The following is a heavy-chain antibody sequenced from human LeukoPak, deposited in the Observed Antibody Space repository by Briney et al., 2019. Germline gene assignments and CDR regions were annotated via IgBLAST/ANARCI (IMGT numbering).Heavy chain of an antibody. D-gene: IGHD4-17*01. V-gene: IGHV4-59*01. Sequence: SETLSLTCTVSGGSISYYYWSWIRQSPGKGLEWIGYIYYSGTTNYNPSLKSRVTISVDTSKNQFSLQLRSVTAADTAVYYRAREDPQTTVPEGMDVRGQGTTVTVSS. CDR3: AREDPQTTVPEGMDV. CDR1: GGSISYYY. CDR2: IYYSGTT. J-gene: IGHJ6*02.